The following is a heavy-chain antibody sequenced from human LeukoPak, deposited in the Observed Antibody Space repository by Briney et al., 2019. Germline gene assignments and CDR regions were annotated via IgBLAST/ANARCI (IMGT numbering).Heavy chain of an antibody. CDR2: TYYRSRWYN. J-gene: IGHJ4*02. D-gene: IGHD6-13*01. V-gene: IGHV6-1*01. CDR3: ARHTAATGAADS. Sequence: SQTLSLTCAISGDSVSSNSAAWNSYRQSPSRGLEWLRRTYYRSRWYNDYAESLQSLLTVNPDTSKHPFSLQLNSVTHEDTAVYYCARHTAATGAADSWGQGTLVTVSS. CDR1: GDSVSSNSAA.